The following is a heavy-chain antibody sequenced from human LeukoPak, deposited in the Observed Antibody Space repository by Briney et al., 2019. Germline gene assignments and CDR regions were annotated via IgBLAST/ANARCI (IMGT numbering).Heavy chain of an antibody. CDR3: ARGSDLWFGEFDY. V-gene: IGHV3-21*01. D-gene: IGHD3-10*01. Sequence: GGSLRLSCAASGFTFSRYSMNWVRQAPGKGLEWVSSISISSSYIYYADSVKGRFTVSGDNAKNSLYLQMNNLRAEDTAVYYCARGSDLWFGEFDYWGQGTLVTVSS. CDR2: ISISSSYI. CDR1: GFTFSRYS. J-gene: IGHJ4*02.